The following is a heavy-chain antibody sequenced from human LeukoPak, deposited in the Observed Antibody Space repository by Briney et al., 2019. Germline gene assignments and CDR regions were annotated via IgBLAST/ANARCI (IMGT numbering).Heavy chain of an antibody. V-gene: IGHV1-46*01. CDR2: INPSGGST. Sequence: ASVKVSCKASGYTFTSYYMHWVRQAPGQGLEWMGIINPSGGSTSYAQKFQGRVTMTRDTSTSTVYMGLSSLRSEDTAVYYCAGDSMGAMGYWGQGTLVTVSS. D-gene: IGHD1-26*01. J-gene: IGHJ4*02. CDR3: AGDSMGAMGY. CDR1: GYTFTSYY.